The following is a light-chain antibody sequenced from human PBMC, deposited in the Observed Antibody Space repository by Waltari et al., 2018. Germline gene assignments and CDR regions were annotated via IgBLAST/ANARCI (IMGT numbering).Light chain of an antibody. CDR3: SSYTSSSPHVV. V-gene: IGLV2-14*01. Sequence: QSALTQPASVSGSPGQSITISCTGTSSDVGGYNYVSWYQQHPGKAPKLMIYDASNLPSVFSNRFSGYKSGNTASLTISGLQAEDEADYYCSSYTSSSPHVVFGGGTKLTVL. J-gene: IGLJ2*01. CDR2: DAS. CDR1: SSDVGGYNY.